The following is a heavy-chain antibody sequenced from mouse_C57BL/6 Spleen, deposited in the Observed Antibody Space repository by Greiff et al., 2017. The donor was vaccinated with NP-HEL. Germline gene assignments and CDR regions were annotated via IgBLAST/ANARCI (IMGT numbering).Heavy chain of an antibody. CDR3: ARSHYYGSSYGRYFDY. D-gene: IGHD1-1*01. Sequence: VQLQQSGPELVKPGASVKISCKASGYSFTDYNMNWVKQSNGKSLEWIGVITPNYGTTSYNQKFKGKATLTVDQSSSTAYMQLNSLTSEDSAVYYCARSHYYGSSYGRYFDYWGQGTTLTVSS. CDR1: GYSFTDYN. J-gene: IGHJ2*01. CDR2: ITPNYGTT. V-gene: IGHV1-39*01.